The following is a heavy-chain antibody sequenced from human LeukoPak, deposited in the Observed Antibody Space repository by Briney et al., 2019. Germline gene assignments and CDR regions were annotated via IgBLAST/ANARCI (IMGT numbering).Heavy chain of an antibody. CDR1: GSSGTTNY. D-gene: IGHD2-2*02. Sequence: PGGSLRLSCAASGSSGTTNYMSWVRQAPGKGLEFVSIVYGGDTTVYADSVKGRFTISRDNSKNTLYLQMNSLRAEDTAVYYCAKDLRDIVVVPAAIGGGYWGQGTLVTVSS. J-gene: IGHJ4*02. CDR2: VYGGDTT. CDR3: AKDLRDIVVVPAAIGGGY. V-gene: IGHV3-53*05.